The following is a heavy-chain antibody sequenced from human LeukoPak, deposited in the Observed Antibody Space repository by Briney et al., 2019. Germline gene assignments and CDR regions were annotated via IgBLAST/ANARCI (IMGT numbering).Heavy chain of an antibody. Sequence: PSETLSLTCAVYGGSFSGYYWSWIRQPPGKGLEWIGEINHSGSTNYNPSLKSRVTISVDTSKNQFSLKLSSVTAADTAVYYCARLTTTVTTPFDYWGQGTLVTVSS. CDR3: ARLTTTVTTPFDY. D-gene: IGHD4-17*01. J-gene: IGHJ4*02. V-gene: IGHV4-34*01. CDR2: INHSGST. CDR1: GGSFSGYY.